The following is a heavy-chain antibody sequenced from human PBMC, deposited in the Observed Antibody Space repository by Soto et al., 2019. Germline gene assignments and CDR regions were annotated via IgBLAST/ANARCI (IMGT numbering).Heavy chain of an antibody. CDR1: GFSLSNTYMG. D-gene: IGHD2-15*01. Sequence: QVTLKESGPVLVKPTETLTLTCTVSGFSLSNTYMGVSWIRQPPGKALEWLAHIFSNDEKSYRTSLKSRLTISKDTSKSQVVLTMTYVDPVDTATYYGARAYYYGVSNSCDWFDPWGQGTLVTVSS. V-gene: IGHV2-26*01. CDR2: IFSNDEK. J-gene: IGHJ5*02. CDR3: ARAYYYGVSNSCDWFDP.